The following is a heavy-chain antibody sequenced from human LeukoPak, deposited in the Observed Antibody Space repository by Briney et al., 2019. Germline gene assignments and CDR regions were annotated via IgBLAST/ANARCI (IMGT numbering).Heavy chain of an antibody. J-gene: IGHJ4*02. D-gene: IGHD1-1*01. CDR2: ISGDGANE. CDR3: AKRSGAPNNFDY. CDR1: GFTFDERA. V-gene: IGHV3-43*02. Sequence: GGSLRLSCATSGFTFDERAMHWVRQVPGRGLEWVSLISGDGANEYYADSVKGRFTISRDNSRNSLFLQMNSLRTEDTALYFCAKRSGAPNNFDYWGQGVLVTVSS.